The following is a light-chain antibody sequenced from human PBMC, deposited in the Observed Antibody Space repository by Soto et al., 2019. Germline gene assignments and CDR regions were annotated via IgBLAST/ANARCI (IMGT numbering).Light chain of an antibody. J-gene: IGKJ1*01. CDR2: RTS. V-gene: IGKV3-20*01. CDR1: QSVSSSY. Sequence: EIVLTQSPGTLSLSPGERATLSCRASQSVSSSYLAWYQQKPGQAPRLLIYRTSNRATGIPDRFSGSGSGTDFTLTISRLEPEDFAVYWCQQYRDSRTFGQGTKVEIK. CDR3: QQYRDSRT.